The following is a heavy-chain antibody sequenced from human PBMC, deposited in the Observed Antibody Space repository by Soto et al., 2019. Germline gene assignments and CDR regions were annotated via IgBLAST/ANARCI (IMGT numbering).Heavy chain of an antibody. Sequence: QVQLHEQGPGLVKPSQTLSLTCPVSGGSISSGGNYLSRTRQHPGKGLEWIGYIYYSGSTYYNPSLKSRVTRAVDTSKNQFSLKLTSVTAADTAVYYCARSVFPWGQGTLVTVSS. CDR1: GGSISSGGNY. J-gene: IGHJ5*02. CDR3: ARSVFP. V-gene: IGHV4-31*03. CDR2: IYYSGST.